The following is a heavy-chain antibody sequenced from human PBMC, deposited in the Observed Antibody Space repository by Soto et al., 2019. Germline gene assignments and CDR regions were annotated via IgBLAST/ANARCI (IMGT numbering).Heavy chain of an antibody. CDR2: ISAYNGNT. CDR3: ARERCSSTSCYTLIYYYYGMDV. CDR1: GYTFTSYG. D-gene: IGHD2-2*02. Sequence: QVQLVQSGAEVKKPGASVKVSCKASGYTFTSYGISWVRQAPGQGLEWMGWISAYNGNTNYAQKLQGRVTMTTDTSTRTAYMELRSLRSDDTAVYYCARERCSSTSCYTLIYYYYGMDVWGQGTTVTVSS. V-gene: IGHV1-18*01. J-gene: IGHJ6*02.